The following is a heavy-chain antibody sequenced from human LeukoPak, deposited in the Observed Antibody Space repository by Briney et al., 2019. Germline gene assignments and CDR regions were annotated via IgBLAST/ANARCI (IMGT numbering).Heavy chain of an antibody. D-gene: IGHD6-19*01. V-gene: IGHV3-30-3*02. J-gene: IGHJ3*02. Sequence: GGSLRLPCAASGFTFSSYAIHWVRQAPGKGLEWVAVLSDYGSNKYYADSVKGRFTISRDNSKDTLYLQMNSLRAEDTAVYYCAKSSSGGWYLLGDAFDIWGQGTMVTVSS. CDR2: LSDYGSNK. CDR1: GFTFSSYA. CDR3: AKSSSGGWYLLGDAFDI.